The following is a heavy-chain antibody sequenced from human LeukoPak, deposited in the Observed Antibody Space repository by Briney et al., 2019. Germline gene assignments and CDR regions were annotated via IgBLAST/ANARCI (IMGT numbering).Heavy chain of an antibody. CDR2: INHRGSP. CDR1: GGSFSGYY. CDR3: ARPTSWGSGRPLVRGYYFDY. Sequence: SETLSLTCAVYGGSFSGYYWSWIRQPPGKGLEWIGEINHRGSPNYNTALRSRDTISVDTSKNRLSLKLSSVTAADTAVYYCARPTSWGSGRPLVRGYYFDYWGQGTLVTVSS. J-gene: IGHJ4*02. D-gene: IGHD3-10*01. V-gene: IGHV4-34*01.